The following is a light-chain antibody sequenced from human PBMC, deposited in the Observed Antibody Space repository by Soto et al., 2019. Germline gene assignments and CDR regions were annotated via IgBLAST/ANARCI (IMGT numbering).Light chain of an antibody. CDR3: GTWDTRLNARV. V-gene: IGLV1-51*01. CDR1: SSNIGNDF. Sequence: HSFLTQPPSVSAAPGQKVTISCSGSSSNIGNDFVSWYQQLPGRAPKLLIYDNNKRPSGIPDRFSGSKSGTSATLGITGLQTGDEADYYCGTWDTRLNARVFGGGTKVTVL. CDR2: DNN. J-gene: IGLJ3*02.